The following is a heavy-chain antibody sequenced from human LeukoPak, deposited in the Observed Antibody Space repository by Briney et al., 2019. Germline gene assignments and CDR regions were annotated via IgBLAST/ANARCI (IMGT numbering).Heavy chain of an antibody. CDR1: GGSISSYY. J-gene: IGHJ5*02. CDR3: ARDKGDYGDYYWFDP. Sequence: SDTLSLTCTVSGGSISSYYWSWIRQAPGKELEWIGYIYYSGSTNYNPSLKSRVTISVDTSKNQFSLKLRSVTAADTAVYYCARDKGDYGDYYWFDPWGQGTLVTVSS. D-gene: IGHD4-17*01. CDR2: IYYSGST. V-gene: IGHV4-59*01.